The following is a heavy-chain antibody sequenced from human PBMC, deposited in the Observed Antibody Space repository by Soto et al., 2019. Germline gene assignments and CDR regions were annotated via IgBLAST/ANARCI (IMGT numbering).Heavy chain of an antibody. J-gene: IGHJ5*02. CDR1: GYTFTNYY. V-gene: IGHV1-2*02. Sequence: QVQLVQSGAEVKKPGASVKVSCKASGYTFTNYYIHWVRQAPGQGLEWMGWINPNSGGTSYAQKFQGRGDLTRDTSIRTAYMELNSLRSDDTAMYYCARGRENDPWGQGTLVTVSS. CDR3: ARGRENDP. D-gene: IGHD3-10*01. CDR2: INPNSGGT.